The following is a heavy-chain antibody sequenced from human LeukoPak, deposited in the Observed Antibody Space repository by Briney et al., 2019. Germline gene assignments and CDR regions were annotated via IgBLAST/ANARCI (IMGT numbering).Heavy chain of an antibody. Sequence: ASVKVSCKASGYTFTSYGTSWVRQAPGQGLEWMGWISAYNGNTNYAQKLQGRVTMTTDTSTSTAYMELRSLRSDDTAVYYCARDRYCSSTSCYTNTLFDYWGQGTLVTVSS. J-gene: IGHJ4*02. CDR3: ARDRYCSSTSCYTNTLFDY. CDR2: ISAYNGNT. D-gene: IGHD2-2*02. CDR1: GYTFTSYG. V-gene: IGHV1-18*01.